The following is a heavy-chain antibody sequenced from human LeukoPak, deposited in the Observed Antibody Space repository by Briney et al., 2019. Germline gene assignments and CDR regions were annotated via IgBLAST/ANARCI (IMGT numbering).Heavy chain of an antibody. V-gene: IGHV4-4*07. CDR3: ARDTSIAAGTRFDY. CDR2: IYTSGST. CDR1: GASISSYY. J-gene: IGHJ4*02. D-gene: IGHD6-13*01. Sequence: SETLSLTCTVSGASISSYYWSWIRRPAGKGLEWIGRIYTSGSTNYNPSLKSRVTISVDTSKNQFSLKLSSVTAADTAVYYCARDTSIAAGTRFDYWGQGTLVTVSS.